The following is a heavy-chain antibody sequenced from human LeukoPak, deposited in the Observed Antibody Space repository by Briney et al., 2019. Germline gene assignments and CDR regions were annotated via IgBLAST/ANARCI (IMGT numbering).Heavy chain of an antibody. CDR2: IWFDGSNQ. J-gene: IGHJ4*02. CDR1: GFIFSSYA. D-gene: IGHD5-18*01. Sequence: GGSLRLSCAASGFIFSSYAMHWVRRAPGKGPEWVAIIWFDGSNQYYAESVEGRFTVSRDNSKNTLYLQMNSLRAEDTAVYSCARGLGYSYGYGIDYWGQGTLVTASS. V-gene: IGHV3-33*01. CDR3: ARGLGYSYGYGIDY.